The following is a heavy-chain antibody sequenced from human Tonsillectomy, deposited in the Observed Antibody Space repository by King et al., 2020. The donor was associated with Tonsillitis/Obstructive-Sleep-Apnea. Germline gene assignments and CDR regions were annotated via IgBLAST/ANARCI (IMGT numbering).Heavy chain of an antibody. CDR3: ARVGATSRFPTALDY. J-gene: IGHJ4*02. Sequence: VQLQESGPGLVKPSETLSLTCTVSGGSVSSGSYYWSWIRQPPGKGLEWIGYIYYSGSTNYNPSLKSRVTISVDTSKNQFSLKLSSVTAADTAVYYCARVGATSRFPTALDYWGQGTLVTVSS. CDR2: IYYSGST. D-gene: IGHD1-26*01. CDR1: GGSVSSGSYY. V-gene: IGHV4-61*01.